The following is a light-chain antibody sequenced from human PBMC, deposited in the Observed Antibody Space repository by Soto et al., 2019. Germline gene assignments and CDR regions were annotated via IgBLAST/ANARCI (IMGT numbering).Light chain of an antibody. V-gene: IGKV3-15*01. Sequence: EIVMTQSPATLSVSPGERVTLSCRASQSVSSDLAWYQQKPGQAPRLLIYDASTRATGVPVRFSGGGSGTEFSLTISSLQSEDFALYYCQQYNKWPPLTFGGGTKVEI. CDR1: QSVSSD. CDR3: QQYNKWPPLT. J-gene: IGKJ4*01. CDR2: DAS.